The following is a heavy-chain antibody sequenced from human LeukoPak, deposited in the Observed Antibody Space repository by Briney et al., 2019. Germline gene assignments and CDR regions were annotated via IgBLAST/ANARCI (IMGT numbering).Heavy chain of an antibody. V-gene: IGHV1-18*01. D-gene: IGHD4-17*01. Sequence: ASVKVSCKASGYTFTSYGISWVRQAPGQGLEWMGWISAYNGNTNYAQKLQGRVTMTTDTSTSTAYMELRSLRSDDTAVYYCAGDVPSTGSYYYYGMDVWGQGTTVTVSS. CDR3: AGDVPSTGSYYYYGMDV. J-gene: IGHJ6*02. CDR2: ISAYNGNT. CDR1: GYTFTSYG.